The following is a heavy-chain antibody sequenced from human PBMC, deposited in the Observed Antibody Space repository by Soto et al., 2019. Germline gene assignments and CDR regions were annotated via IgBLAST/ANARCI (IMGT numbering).Heavy chain of an antibody. CDR2: IYYSGST. CDR1: GGSISSGGYY. J-gene: IGHJ4*02. Sequence: QVQLQESGPGLVKPSQTLSLTCTVSGGSISSGGYYWSWIRQHPGKGLEWIGYIYYSGSTYYNPSLKIRVNISVDQSKNQFSLKLSSVTAADTAVYYRARDHRYITMVRVGPKRIFDYWGQGTLVTVS. CDR3: ARDHRYITMVRVGPKRIFDY. V-gene: IGHV4-31*03. D-gene: IGHD3-10*01.